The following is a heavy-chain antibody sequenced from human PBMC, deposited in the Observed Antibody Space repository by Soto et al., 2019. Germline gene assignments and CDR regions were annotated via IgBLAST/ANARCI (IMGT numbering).Heavy chain of an antibody. Sequence: GGSLRLSCAASGFTFSSYSMNWVRQAPGKGLEWVSSISGSSSSTYYADSVKGRFTISRDNSKNTLYLQMNSLRAEDTAVYYCAKGASVAGSAFDIWGPGTMVTVSS. CDR2: ISGSSSST. J-gene: IGHJ3*02. CDR3: AKGASVAGSAFDI. CDR1: GFTFSSYS. V-gene: IGHV3-23*01. D-gene: IGHD6-19*01.